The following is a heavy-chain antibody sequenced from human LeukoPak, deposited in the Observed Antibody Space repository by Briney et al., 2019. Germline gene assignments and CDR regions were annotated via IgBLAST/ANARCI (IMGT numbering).Heavy chain of an antibody. Sequence: GGSLRLSCAASGFTFSSYEMNWVRQAPGKGLEWVSYISSSGSTIYYADSVKGRFTISRDNAENSLYLQMNSLRAEDTAVYYCARANDNYYYYYMDVWGKGTTVTISS. CDR1: GFTFSSYE. V-gene: IGHV3-48*03. CDR2: ISSSGSTI. D-gene: IGHD3-9*01. CDR3: ARANDNYYYYYMDV. J-gene: IGHJ6*03.